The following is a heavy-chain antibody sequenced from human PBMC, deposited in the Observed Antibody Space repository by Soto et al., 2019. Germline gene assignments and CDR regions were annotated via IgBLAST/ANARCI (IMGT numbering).Heavy chain of an antibody. CDR3: ARGAGFSYASTWFDI. V-gene: IGHV4-61*03. Sequence: PSETLSLTCTVFGASVSSGTYYWSWIRQAPGKGLEWVGHIYYTGSTNYKPSLNNRVTISVDTSKDHFSLQLTSVTAADTAVYYCARGAGFSYASTWFDIWGQGTLVTVSS. J-gene: IGHJ5*02. CDR2: IYYTGST. D-gene: IGHD5-18*01. CDR1: GASVSSGTYY.